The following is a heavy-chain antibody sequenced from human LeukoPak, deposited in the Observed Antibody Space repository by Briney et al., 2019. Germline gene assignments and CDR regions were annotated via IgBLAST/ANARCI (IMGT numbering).Heavy chain of an antibody. Sequence: GGSLRLSCAASGFTFSSYSMNWVRQAPGKGLEWVSSISSSSSYIYYADSVKGRFTISRDNAKNSLYLQMNSLRAEDTAVYYCASSPDVGGCPEYFQHWGQGTLVTVSS. CDR2: ISSSSSYI. D-gene: IGHD6-19*01. V-gene: IGHV3-21*01. J-gene: IGHJ1*01. CDR1: GFTFSSYS. CDR3: ASSPDVGGCPEYFQH.